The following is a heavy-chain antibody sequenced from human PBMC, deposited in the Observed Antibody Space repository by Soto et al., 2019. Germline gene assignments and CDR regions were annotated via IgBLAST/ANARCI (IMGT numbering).Heavy chain of an antibody. D-gene: IGHD3-16*01. Sequence: EGQLLQSGGDLVQPGGSLRLSCAGSGLTLRSYAMTWIRQTPEKGLEWVSTISGRSAVPSYADSVNGRFTVSKDNSNNTLYLQMNSLRPDDTAIYYCAKGGPFTGGFDPWGQGTLVTVSA. CDR3: AKGGPFTGGFDP. V-gene: IGHV3-23*01. J-gene: IGHJ5*02. CDR1: GLTLRSYA. CDR2: ISGRSAVP.